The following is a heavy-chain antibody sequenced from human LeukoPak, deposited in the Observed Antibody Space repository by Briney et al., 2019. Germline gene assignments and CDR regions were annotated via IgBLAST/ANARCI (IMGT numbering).Heavy chain of an antibody. CDR3: AAFHCSGGSCYPPFDY. J-gene: IGHJ4*02. CDR1: GFTFDDYA. D-gene: IGHD2-15*01. V-gene: IGHV3-9*01. Sequence: GGSLRLSCAASGFTFDDYAMPWVRHAPGKGLEWVSGISWNSGSIAYAESVKGRFTISRDNAKNSLYLQMNSLRAEDTALYYCAAFHCSGGSCYPPFDYWGQGTLVTVSS. CDR2: ISWNSGSI.